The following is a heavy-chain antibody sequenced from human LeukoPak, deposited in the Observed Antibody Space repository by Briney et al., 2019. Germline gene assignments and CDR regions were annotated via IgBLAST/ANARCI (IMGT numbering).Heavy chain of an antibody. D-gene: IGHD6-19*01. J-gene: IGHJ4*02. Sequence: GGSLRLSCAASGFTFNSYWMTWVRQAPGKGLEWVANIKEDGSQKYYVDSVKGRFTISRDNTESSLYLQMNSLRAEDTAVYYCAREYSGWGSNFDYWGQGTLVTVSS. CDR2: IKEDGSQK. CDR3: AREYSGWGSNFDY. V-gene: IGHV3-7*03. CDR1: GFTFNSYW.